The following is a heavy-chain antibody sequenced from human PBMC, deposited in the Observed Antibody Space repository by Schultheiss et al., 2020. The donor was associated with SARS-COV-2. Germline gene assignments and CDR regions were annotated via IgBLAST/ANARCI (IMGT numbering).Heavy chain of an antibody. CDR3: ARDGAVTLIYFQH. CDR1: GFTFSSYG. D-gene: IGHD4-17*01. V-gene: IGHV3-33*01. Sequence: GGSLRLSCAASGFTFSSYGMHWVRQAPGKGLEWVAVIWYDGSNKYYADSVKGRFTISRDNSKNTLYLQMNSLRDEDTAVYYCARDGAVTLIYFQHWGQGTLVTVSS. J-gene: IGHJ1*01. CDR2: IWYDGSNK.